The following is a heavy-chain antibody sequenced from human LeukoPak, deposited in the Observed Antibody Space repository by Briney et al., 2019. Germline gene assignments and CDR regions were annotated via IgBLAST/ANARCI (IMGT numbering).Heavy chain of an antibody. CDR1: GFTFSSYA. V-gene: IGHV3-23*01. Sequence: GGSLSLSCAASGFTFSSYAMSWVRPAPGKGLEWVSAIRGSGGSTYYADSVKGRLTISRDNSKNTLYLQMNSLRAEDTAVYYCANGEAYIVVVPAAMPSAHHRLTMVRGVTAFDYWGQGTLVTVSS. CDR2: IRGSGGST. CDR3: ANGEAYIVVVPAAMPSAHHRLTMVRGVTAFDY. D-gene: IGHD2-2*01. J-gene: IGHJ4*02.